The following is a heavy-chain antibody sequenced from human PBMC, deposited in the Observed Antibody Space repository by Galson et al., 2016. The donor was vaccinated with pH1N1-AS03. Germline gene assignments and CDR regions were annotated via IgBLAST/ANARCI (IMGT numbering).Heavy chain of an antibody. J-gene: IGHJ4*02. CDR3: VTGNQDYFDY. Sequence: SLRLSCAASGFRFIDYWMTWVCQAPGKGLEWVAVIWNDGSLKKYGDSVKGRFIISRDNSNNTVSLEMSSLSAEDTAVYYCVTGNQDYFDYWGQGTLVTVSS. CDR2: IWNDGSLK. D-gene: IGHD2-8*02. CDR1: GFRFIDYW. V-gene: IGHV3-33*08.